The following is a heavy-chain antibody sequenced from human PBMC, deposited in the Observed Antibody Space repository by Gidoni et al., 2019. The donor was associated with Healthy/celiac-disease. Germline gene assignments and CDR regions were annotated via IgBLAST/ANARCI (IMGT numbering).Heavy chain of an antibody. D-gene: IGHD2-8*01. V-gene: IGHV3-23*01. CDR1: GLPFSSYA. J-gene: IGHJ1*01. CDR3: AKNQYCTNGVGYQVAEYFQH. Sequence: EVQLLGSGGGLVQPGGSLRLSCAASGLPFSSYAMSWVRQAPGKGLAWVSASSGGGGSTCYADSVEGRFSSSRDNSKNTMYLQMNSLRAEDTAVYYCAKNQYCTNGVGYQVAEYFQHWGQGTLVTVSS. CDR2: SSGGGGST.